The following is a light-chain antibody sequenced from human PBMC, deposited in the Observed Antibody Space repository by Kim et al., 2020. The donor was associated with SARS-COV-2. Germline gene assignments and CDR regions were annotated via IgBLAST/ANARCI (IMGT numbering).Light chain of an antibody. CDR2: EDD. J-gene: IGLJ2*01. Sequence: GTTVTTTCTRSSGSMDDNYVQWYQPRPGGVPTTVIYEDDQRPSGVSDRFSGSIDNSSNSASLTISGLRTEDEADYYCQSYNRDNVLFGGGTQLTVL. CDR1: SGSMDDNY. CDR3: QSYNRDNVL. V-gene: IGLV6-57*03.